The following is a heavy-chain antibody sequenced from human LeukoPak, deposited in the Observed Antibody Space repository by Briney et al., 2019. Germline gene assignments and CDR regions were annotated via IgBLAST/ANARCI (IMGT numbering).Heavy chain of an antibody. V-gene: IGHV3-48*03. CDR2: ISSSGSTI. CDR3: AELGITMIGGV. J-gene: IGHJ6*04. D-gene: IGHD3-10*02. Sequence: GGSLRLSCAASGFTFSSYEMNWVRQAPGKGLEWISYISSSGSTIYYADSVKGRFTISRDNAKNSLYPQMNSLRAEDTAVYYCAELGITMIGGVWGKGTTVTISS. CDR1: GFTFSSYE.